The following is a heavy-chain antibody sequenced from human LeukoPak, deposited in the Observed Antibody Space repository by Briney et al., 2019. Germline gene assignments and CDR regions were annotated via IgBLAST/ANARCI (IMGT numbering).Heavy chain of an antibody. CDR2: INAGNGNT. Sequence: ASVKVSCKASGYAFTSYAMHWVRQAPGQRLEWMGWINAGNGNTKYSQNLQGRVTITRDTSTNTVYMEMSSLISEDTAVYYCARVGFGEPFHYWGRGTLVTVSS. J-gene: IGHJ4*02. V-gene: IGHV1-3*01. CDR3: ARVGFGEPFHY. CDR1: GYAFTSYA. D-gene: IGHD3-16*01.